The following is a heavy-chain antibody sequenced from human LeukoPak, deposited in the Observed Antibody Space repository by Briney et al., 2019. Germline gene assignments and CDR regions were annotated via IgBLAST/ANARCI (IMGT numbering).Heavy chain of an antibody. CDR2: MNPNSGNT. CDR1: GYTFTSYD. V-gene: IGHV1-8*01. CDR3: ARERSAYCGGDCFLDFDY. J-gene: IGHJ4*02. D-gene: IGHD2-21*02. Sequence: ASVKVSCKASGYTFTSYDINWVRQATGQGLEWMGWMNPNSGNTGYAQKFQGRVTMTRDTSISTAYMELSRLRSDDTAVYYCARERSAYCGGDCFLDFDYWGQGTLVTVSS.